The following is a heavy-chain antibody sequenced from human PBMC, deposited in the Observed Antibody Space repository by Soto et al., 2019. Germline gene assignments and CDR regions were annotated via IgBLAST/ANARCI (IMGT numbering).Heavy chain of an antibody. J-gene: IGHJ5*02. CDR2: VRGSGGTT. CDR3: AKDGRRVGPTLNWLDA. CDR1: GLSLSGYA. Sequence: EVQLMESGGGLVQPGESLSLSCVVSGLSLSGYALSWVRQAPGTGLEWVSAVRGSGGTTYYADSVKGRFTISRDNSKNTLYLQMNGLRVEDTAKYFCAKDGRRVGPTLNWLDAWGQGTQV. D-gene: IGHD1-26*01. V-gene: IGHV3-23*01.